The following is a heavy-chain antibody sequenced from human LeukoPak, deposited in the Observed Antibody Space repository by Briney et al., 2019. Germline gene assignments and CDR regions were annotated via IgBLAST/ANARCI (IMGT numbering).Heavy chain of an antibody. CDR1: GFTFNNYW. D-gene: IGHD1-14*01. CDR3: ARDPFTYNTRAYGAFDI. Sequence: GGSLRLSCVASGFTFNNYWMTWVRQGPGKGLEWVANIKEDGTEKVYVDSVKGRFTVSRDNAKNSLYLQMDSLRVEDTAVYYCARDPFTYNTRAYGAFDIWGQGTMITVSS. J-gene: IGHJ3*02. V-gene: IGHV3-7*01. CDR2: IKEDGTEK.